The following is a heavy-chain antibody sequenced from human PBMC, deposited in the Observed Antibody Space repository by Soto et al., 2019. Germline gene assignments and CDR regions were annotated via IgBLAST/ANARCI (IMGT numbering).Heavy chain of an antibody. CDR1: GFTFSSYG. CDR2: IWYDGSNK. V-gene: IGHV3-33*01. CDR3: ARYIAARPYYYYGMDV. D-gene: IGHD6-6*01. Sequence: PGGSLRLSCAASGFTFSSYGMHWVRQAPGKGLEWVAVIWYDGSNKYYADSVKGRFTISRDNSKNTLYLQMNSLRAEDTAVYYCARYIAARPYYYYGMDVWGQGTTFTVSS. J-gene: IGHJ6*02.